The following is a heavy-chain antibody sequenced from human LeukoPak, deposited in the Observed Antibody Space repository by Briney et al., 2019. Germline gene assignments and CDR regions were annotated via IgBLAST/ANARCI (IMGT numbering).Heavy chain of an antibody. CDR2: INHSGST. D-gene: IGHD6-13*01. V-gene: IGHV4-34*01. CDR3: ARERIAAADIFDY. Sequence: SETLSLTCAVYGGSFSGYYWGWIRQPPGKGLEWIGEINHSGSTNYNPSLKSRVTMSVDTSKNQFSLKLSSVTAADTAVYYCARERIAAADIFDYWGQGTLVTVSS. J-gene: IGHJ4*02. CDR1: GGSFSGYY.